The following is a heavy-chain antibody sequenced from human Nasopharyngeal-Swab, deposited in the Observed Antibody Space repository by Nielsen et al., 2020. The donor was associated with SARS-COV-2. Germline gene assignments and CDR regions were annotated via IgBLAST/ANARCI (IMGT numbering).Heavy chain of an antibody. CDR1: GGSLSGYY. J-gene: IGHJ6*03. CDR2: VNHSGST. V-gene: IGHV4-34*01. CDR3: ARAGDLTAYYSYYMDV. Sequence: SETLSLTCAVSGGSLSGYYWSWIRQPPGKGLEWIGEVNHSGSTHYNPSLKSRVTISVDTSNNQFSLKLSSVTAADTALYYCARAGDLTAYYSYYMDVWGNGTTVTVSS. D-gene: IGHD2-21*02.